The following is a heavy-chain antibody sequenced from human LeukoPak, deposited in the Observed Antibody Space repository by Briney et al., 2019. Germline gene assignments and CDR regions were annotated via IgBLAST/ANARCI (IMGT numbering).Heavy chain of an antibody. V-gene: IGHV3-66*01. CDR2: IYSGGST. CDR3: WRAPSNAHFDY. J-gene: IGHJ4*02. Sequence: TGVSLRLSCAVSGFTVRNNHMSCVRQAPGEGLECVSLIYSGGSTYYADFVKGRFTISRDNSNNTMYSPMNSLRAEDPAVDYLWRAPSNAHFDYWGQGTLVTVSS. CDR1: GFTVRNNH.